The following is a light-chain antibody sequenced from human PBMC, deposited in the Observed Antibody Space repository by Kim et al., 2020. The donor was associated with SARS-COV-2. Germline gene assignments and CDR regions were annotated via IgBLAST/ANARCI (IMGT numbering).Light chain of an antibody. V-gene: IGLV2-14*03. CDR1: SGDVGGYNY. J-gene: IGLJ3*02. CDR2: DVS. Sequence: QSVLTQPASVSGSPGQSITISCTGTSGDVGGYNYVSWYQQHPGKAPKLMIYDVSNRPSGVSNRFSGSKSGNTASLTISGLQAEDEADYYCSSYTSSSTRVFGGGTQLTVL. CDR3: SSYTSSSTRV.